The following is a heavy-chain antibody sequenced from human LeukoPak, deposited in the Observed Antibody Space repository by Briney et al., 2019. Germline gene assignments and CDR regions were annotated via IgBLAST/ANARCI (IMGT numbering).Heavy chain of an antibody. CDR2: IIPIFGTA. J-gene: IGHJ4*02. V-gene: IGHV1-69*13. CDR1: GGTFSSYA. D-gene: IGHD4-17*01. Sequence: PAASVKVSCKASGGTFSSYAISWVRQAPGQGLEWMGGIIPIFGTANYAQKFQGRVTITADESTSTAYMELSSLRSEDTAVYYCAPLDPYGDYSLDYWGQGTLVTVSS. CDR3: APLDPYGDYSLDY.